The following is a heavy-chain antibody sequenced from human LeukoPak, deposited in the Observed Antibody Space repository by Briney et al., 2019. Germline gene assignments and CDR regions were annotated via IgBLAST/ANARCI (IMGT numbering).Heavy chain of an antibody. CDR2: FDPEDGET. J-gene: IGHJ1*01. CDR3: ATDLLRGDSSGWYVFQH. Sequence: ASVKVSCKVSGYTLTELSMHWVRQAPGKGLEWMGGFDPEDGETIYAQKFQGRVTMTEDTSTDTAYMELSGLRSEDTAVYYCATDLLRGDSSGWYVFQHWGQGTLVTVSS. V-gene: IGHV1-24*01. CDR1: GYTLTELS. D-gene: IGHD6-19*01.